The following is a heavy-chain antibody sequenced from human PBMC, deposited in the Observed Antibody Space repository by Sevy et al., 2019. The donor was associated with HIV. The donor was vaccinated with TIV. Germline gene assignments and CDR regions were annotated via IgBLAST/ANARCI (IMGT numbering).Heavy chain of an antibody. CDR1: GFTFSNYG. CDR3: ASLPNNYYDISGYSGDDAFDM. D-gene: IGHD3-22*01. V-gene: IGHV3-33*03. Sequence: GGSLRLSCAASGFTFSNYGMHWVRQAPGKGLEWVAVIWNDRSNEHYADSVKGRFTISNDNSKNTLYLQMNSLTAEDTAVYYCASLPNNYYDISGYSGDDAFDMWGQGTMVTVSS. J-gene: IGHJ3*02. CDR2: IWNDRSNE.